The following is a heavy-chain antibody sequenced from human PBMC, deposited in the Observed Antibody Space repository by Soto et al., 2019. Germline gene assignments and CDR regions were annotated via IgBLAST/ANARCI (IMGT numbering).Heavy chain of an antibody. CDR1: GYTFTSYA. CDR3: ARDFPDCSGGSCYFDYYYYMDV. Sequence: ASVKVSCKASGYTFTSYAMHWVRQAPGQRLEWMGWINAGNGNTKYSQKFQGRVTITRETSASTAYMELSSLRSEDTAVYYCARDFPDCSGGSCYFDYYYYMDVWGKGTTVTVSS. D-gene: IGHD2-15*01. J-gene: IGHJ6*03. V-gene: IGHV1-3*01. CDR2: INAGNGNT.